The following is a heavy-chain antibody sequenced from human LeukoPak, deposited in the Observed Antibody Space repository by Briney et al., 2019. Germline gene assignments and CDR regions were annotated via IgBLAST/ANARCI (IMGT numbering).Heavy chain of an antibody. Sequence: SVKVSCKTSGGAFSSHAINWVRQAPGQGLEWMGGILPRFGRANYAQRFQDRVMITADESTSTAYMELSSLRSKDTAVYYCAKENRDGYTYAFDYWGQGTLVTVSS. V-gene: IGHV1-69*13. CDR2: ILPRFGRA. CDR3: AKENRDGYTYAFDY. CDR1: GGAFSSHA. D-gene: IGHD5-24*01. J-gene: IGHJ4*02.